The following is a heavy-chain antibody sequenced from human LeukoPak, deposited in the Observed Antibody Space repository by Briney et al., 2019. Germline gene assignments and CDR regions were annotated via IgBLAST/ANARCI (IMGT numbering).Heavy chain of an antibody. CDR2: ISSSGSFI. V-gene: IGHV3-11*04. D-gene: IGHD5-12*01. CDR1: GFTFSDYY. CDR3: ATKAKYSGYGRWYFDY. J-gene: IGHJ4*02. Sequence: GGSLRLSCAASGFTFSDYYMSWIRQAPGKGLEWVSYISSSGSFIYYADSVKGRFTISRDNAKNSLYLQMNSLRAEDTAVYYCATKAKYSGYGRWYFDYWGQGTLVTVSS.